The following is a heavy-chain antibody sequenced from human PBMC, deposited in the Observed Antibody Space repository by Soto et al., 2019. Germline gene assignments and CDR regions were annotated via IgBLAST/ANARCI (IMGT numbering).Heavy chain of an antibody. CDR3: ARDFRNYDFWSGYYDY. CDR2: ISGSSSYI. D-gene: IGHD3-3*01. CDR1: GFTFSRYS. Sequence: EVQLVESGGGLVKPGGSLRLSCAASGFTFSRYSMNWVRQAPGKGLEWVSSISGSSSYIYYADSVKGRFTISRDNAKNSLYLQRNSLRAEDTAVYYCARDFRNYDFWSGYYDYWGQGTLVTVSS. J-gene: IGHJ4*02. V-gene: IGHV3-21*01.